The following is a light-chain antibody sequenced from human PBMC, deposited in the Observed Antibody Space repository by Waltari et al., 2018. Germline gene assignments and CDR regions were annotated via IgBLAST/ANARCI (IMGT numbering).Light chain of an antibody. V-gene: IGLV2-14*01. CDR3: SSYTTGSTYVI. Sequence: QSALTQPASVSGSPGQSITISCTGTSSDVGGHNYVSWYQLHPDKPPKLSIYEVPYRPSGVSNRFSGSNAGNTASLTLSGLQAEDEADYYCSSYTTGSTYVIFGGGTKLTVL. J-gene: IGLJ2*01. CDR1: SSDVGGHNY. CDR2: EVP.